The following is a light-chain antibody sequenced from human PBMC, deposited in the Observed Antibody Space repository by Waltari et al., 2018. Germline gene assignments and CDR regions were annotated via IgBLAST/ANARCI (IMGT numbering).Light chain of an antibody. CDR2: DSD. V-gene: IGLV1-47*01. CDR3: AAWDDSRSVV. CDR1: SSPTGNNH. J-gene: IGLJ2*01. Sequence: QSLLTQSPSASGTPRQRVSIPCSATSSPTGNNHVYWYQHLPGTAPRLLIYDSDRRPSGVPERFSASKSGTSASLAISGLRSEDEADYYCAAWDDSRSVVFGGGTRLTVL.